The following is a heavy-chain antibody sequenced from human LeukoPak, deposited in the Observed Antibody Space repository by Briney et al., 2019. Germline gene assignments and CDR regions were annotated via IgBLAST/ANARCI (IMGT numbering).Heavy chain of an antibody. J-gene: IGHJ4*02. Sequence: RGGSLRLSCAASGFTFSSYSMNGVRQAPGKGLEWVSHITASGTAMFYADSVKGRFTISRDNAKNSLYLQMNSLRDEDTAVYYCASSGSYRFDYWGQGTLVTVSS. CDR1: GFTFSSYS. CDR3: ASSGSYRFDY. CDR2: ITASGTAM. D-gene: IGHD1-26*01. V-gene: IGHV3-48*02.